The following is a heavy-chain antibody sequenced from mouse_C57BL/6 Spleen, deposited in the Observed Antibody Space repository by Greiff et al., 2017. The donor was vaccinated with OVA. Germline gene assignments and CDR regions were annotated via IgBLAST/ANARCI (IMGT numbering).Heavy chain of an antibody. J-gene: IGHJ2*01. V-gene: IGHV1-82*01. Sequence: VKLQQSGPELVKPGASVKISCKASGYAFSSSWMNWVKQRPGKGLEWIGRIYPGDGDTNYNGKFKGKATLTADKSSSTAYMQLSSLTSEDSAVYFCAIITTVVAGYWGQGTTLTVSS. CDR2: IYPGDGDT. D-gene: IGHD1-1*01. CDR3: AIITTVVAGY. CDR1: GYAFSSSW.